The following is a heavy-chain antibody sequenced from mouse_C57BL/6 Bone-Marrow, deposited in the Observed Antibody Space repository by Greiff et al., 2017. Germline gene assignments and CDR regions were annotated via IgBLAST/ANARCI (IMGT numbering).Heavy chain of an antibody. J-gene: IGHJ3*01. V-gene: IGHV3-6*01. CDR1: GYSITSGYY. Sequence: EVLLLESGPGLVKPSQSLSLTCSVTGYSITSGYYWNWIRQFPGNKLEWMGYISYDGSTNYNPSLKNRISITLDTSKNQFFLKLNYVTTENTATYDCASLQWLRRGFAYWGQGTLVTVSA. CDR3: ASLQWLRRGFAY. D-gene: IGHD2-2*01. CDR2: ISYDGST.